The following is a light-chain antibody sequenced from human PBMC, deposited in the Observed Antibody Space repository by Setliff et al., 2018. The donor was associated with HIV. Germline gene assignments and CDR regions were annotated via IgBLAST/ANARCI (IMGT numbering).Light chain of an antibody. Sequence: QSALTQPPSVSGSPGQSVTISCTGTSSDVGAYNRVSWYQQHPGKPPKLIIYDVDKGPSGVPDRFSGSKSGNTASLTVSGLQAEDEAEHYCCSHAGTFYVFGTGTKVTVL. CDR1: SSDVGAYNR. CDR3: CSHAGTFYV. V-gene: IGLV2-11*01. J-gene: IGLJ1*01. CDR2: DVD.